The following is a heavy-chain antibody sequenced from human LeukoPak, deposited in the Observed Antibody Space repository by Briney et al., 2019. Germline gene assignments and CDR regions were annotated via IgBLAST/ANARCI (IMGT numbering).Heavy chain of an antibody. J-gene: IGHJ5*02. CDR2: IYHSGST. CDR1: EFTFSPYW. CDR3: ARKISAAGSRWFDP. D-gene: IGHD6-13*01. V-gene: IGHV4-4*02. Sequence: GSLRLSRVASEFTFSPYWMNWVRQPPGKGLEWIGEIYHSGSTNYNPSLKSRVTISVDKSKNQFSLKLSSVTAADTAVYYCARKISAAGSRWFDPWGQGTLVTVSS.